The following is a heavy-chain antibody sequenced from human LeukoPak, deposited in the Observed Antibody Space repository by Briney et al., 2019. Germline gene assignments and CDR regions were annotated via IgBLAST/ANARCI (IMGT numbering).Heavy chain of an antibody. D-gene: IGHD1-26*01. Sequence: SETLSLTCTVSGGSISSYYWSWIRQPAGKGLEWIGRIYTSGSTNYNPSLKSRVTMSVDTSKNQFSLKLSSVTAADTAVYYCARDSLGATRGAFDIWGQGTMVTVSS. CDR1: GGSISSYY. J-gene: IGHJ3*02. CDR2: IYTSGST. V-gene: IGHV4-4*07. CDR3: ARDSLGATRGAFDI.